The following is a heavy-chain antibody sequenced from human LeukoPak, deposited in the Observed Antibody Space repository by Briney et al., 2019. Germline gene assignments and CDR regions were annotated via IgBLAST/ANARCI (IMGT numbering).Heavy chain of an antibody. D-gene: IGHD2/OR15-2a*01. CDR3: ARDESPEIKGDITTYRDAFDL. V-gene: IGHV3-11*04. Sequence: PGGSLRLSCAASGFTFSDYYMSWIRQAPGKGLEWVSYISSSGSTIYYADSVKGRFTVSRDNARDLLYLQMNSLRAEDTAVYYCARDESPEIKGDITTYRDAFDLWGQGTMVTVSS. J-gene: IGHJ3*01. CDR2: ISSSGSTI. CDR1: GFTFSDYY.